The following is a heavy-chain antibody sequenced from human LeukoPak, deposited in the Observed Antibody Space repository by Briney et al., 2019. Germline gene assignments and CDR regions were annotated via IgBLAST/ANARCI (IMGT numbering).Heavy chain of an antibody. D-gene: IGHD6-13*01. J-gene: IGHJ1*01. V-gene: IGHV4-30-2*01. CDR2: IYHSGST. Sequence: SETLSLTCAVSGGSISSGGYSWSWIRQPPGKGLEWIGYIYHSGSTYYNPSLKSRVTISVDRSKNQFSLKLSSVTAADTAVYYCAKVAAAGTLYFQHWGQAPWSPSPQ. CDR3: AKVAAAGTLYFQH. CDR1: GGSISSGGYS.